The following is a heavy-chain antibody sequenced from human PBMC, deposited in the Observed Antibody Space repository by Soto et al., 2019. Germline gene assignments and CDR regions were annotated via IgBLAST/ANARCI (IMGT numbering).Heavy chain of an antibody. CDR3: ARRVLRTVFGLVTTTAIYFDF. Sequence: QITLNESGPTQVKPRQTLTLTCTFSGFSLTTSGVGVGWIRQSPGKAPEWLALIYWDDDKRYSPSLKSRLTITKDTSKNQVVLTMADFDPADTATYYCARRVLRTVFGLVTTTAIYFDFWGQGTPVAVSS. D-gene: IGHD3-3*01. CDR2: IYWDDDK. V-gene: IGHV2-5*02. J-gene: IGHJ4*02. CDR1: GFSLTTSGVG.